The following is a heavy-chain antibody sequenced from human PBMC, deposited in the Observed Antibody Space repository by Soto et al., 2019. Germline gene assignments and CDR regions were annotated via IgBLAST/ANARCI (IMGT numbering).Heavy chain of an antibody. CDR1: GFTVSSNY. D-gene: IGHD5-18*01. CDR2: IYSGGST. J-gene: IGHJ4*02. CDR3: AKGDSYGYYFDY. Sequence: GGSLRLSCAASGFTVSSNYMSWVRQAPGKGLEWVSVIYSGGSTYYADSVKGRFTISRDNSKNTLYLQMNSLGAEDTAVYYCAKGDSYGYYFDYWGQGTLVTVSS. V-gene: IGHV3-53*01.